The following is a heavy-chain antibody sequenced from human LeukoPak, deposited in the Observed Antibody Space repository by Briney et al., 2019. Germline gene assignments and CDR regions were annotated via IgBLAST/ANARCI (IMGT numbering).Heavy chain of an antibody. J-gene: IGHJ6*02. D-gene: IGHD3-10*01. CDR2: IYSGGST. Sequence: GGSLRLSCGASGFSFSSYAMSWVRQAPGKGLEWVSVIYSGGSTYYADSVKGRFTISRHNSKNTLYLQMNSLRAEDTAVYYCARDFGGGPWDYGMDVWGQGTTVTVSS. CDR1: GFSFSSYA. CDR3: ARDFGGGPWDYGMDV. V-gene: IGHV3-53*04.